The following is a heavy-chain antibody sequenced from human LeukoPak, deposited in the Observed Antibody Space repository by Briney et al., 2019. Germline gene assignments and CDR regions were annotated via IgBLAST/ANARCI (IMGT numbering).Heavy chain of an antibody. V-gene: IGHV4-39*07. Sequence: SETLSLTCTVSGGSISSSSYYWGWIRQPPGKGLEWIGSIYYSGSTYYKPSLKGRVTISVDTSKNKASLKLSCVNAADTAVYYCSSAVVDCNYYMASGAKGPTVTVSS. CDR3: SSAVVDCNYYMAS. CDR1: GGSISSSSYY. D-gene: IGHD3/OR15-3a*01. J-gene: IGHJ6*03. CDR2: IYYSGST.